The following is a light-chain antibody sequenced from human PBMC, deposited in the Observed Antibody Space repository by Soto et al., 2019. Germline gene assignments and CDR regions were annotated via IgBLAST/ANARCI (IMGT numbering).Light chain of an antibody. CDR3: QQSYHTPRT. Sequence: DIQMTQSPSSLSASVGDRVTISCRASQTIQNYLNWYQQKPGTAPKVLIYGASTLQTGVPSRFSGSGSGTDFTLIISGLQPEDFATYYCQQSYHTPRTFGQGTKVAIK. V-gene: IGKV1-39*01. J-gene: IGKJ1*01. CDR2: GAS. CDR1: QTIQNY.